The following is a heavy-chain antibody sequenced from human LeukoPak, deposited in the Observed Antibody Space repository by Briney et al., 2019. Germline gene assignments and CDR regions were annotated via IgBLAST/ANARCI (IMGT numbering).Heavy chain of an antibody. J-gene: IGHJ4*02. CDR2: IYYTGST. CDR1: GGSISDHN. Sequence: KPSQTLSLTCSVSGGSISDHNWSWIRHSPRKGLGRVGYIYYTGSTNYNPSLKRRVSMSVARHQFSLNQRPVTAADSAVYYCTRLPRYCSSSSCRTSQYYVDYWGQGAPVTVSS. D-gene: IGHD2-2*01. CDR3: TRLPRYCSSSSCRTSQYYVDY. V-gene: IGHV4-59*11.